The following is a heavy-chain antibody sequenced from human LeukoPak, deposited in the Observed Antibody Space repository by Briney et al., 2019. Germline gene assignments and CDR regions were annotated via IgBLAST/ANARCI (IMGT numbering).Heavy chain of an antibody. V-gene: IGHV1-58*01. Sequence: EASVKVSCKASGFTFTISAVQWVRQARGQRLEWIGWIVVGSGNTNYAQKFQERVTITRDMSTSTAYMELSSLRSEDTAVYYCAVPSSSWYLLHMDVWGQGTTVTVSS. CDR3: AVPSSSWYLLHMDV. CDR2: IVVGSGNT. CDR1: GFTFTISA. D-gene: IGHD6-13*01. J-gene: IGHJ6*02.